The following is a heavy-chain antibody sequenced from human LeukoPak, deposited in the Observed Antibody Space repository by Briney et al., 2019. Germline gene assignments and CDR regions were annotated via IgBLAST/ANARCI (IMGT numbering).Heavy chain of an antibody. Sequence: ASVTVSCKASGYTFTGYYMHWVRQAPGQGLEWMGWIKPNNGGTNYAQKFQGRVTMTRDTSISTAYMELSRLRSDDTAVYYCARARGDIVVVPAAIWFDPWGQVTLVTVSS. V-gene: IGHV1-2*02. CDR2: IKPNNGGT. CDR3: ARARGDIVVVPAAIWFDP. CDR1: GYTFTGYY. D-gene: IGHD2-2*01. J-gene: IGHJ5*02.